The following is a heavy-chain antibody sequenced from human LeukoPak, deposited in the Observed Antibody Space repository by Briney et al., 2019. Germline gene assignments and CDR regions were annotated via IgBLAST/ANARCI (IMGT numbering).Heavy chain of an antibody. CDR2: ISAYNGNT. D-gene: IGHD2-2*01. CDR3: ARDIVVIPSNGYAP. J-gene: IGHJ5*02. V-gene: IGHV1-18*01. Sequence: ASVKVSCKASGYTFTSYGISWVRQAPGQGLEWMGWISAYNGNTNYAQKLQGRVTMTTDTSTSTAYLELRSLRSDDTALYYCARDIVVIPSNGYAPWGQGTLVTVSS. CDR1: GYTFTSYG.